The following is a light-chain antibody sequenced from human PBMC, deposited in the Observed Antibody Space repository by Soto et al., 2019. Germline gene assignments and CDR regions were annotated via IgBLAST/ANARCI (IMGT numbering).Light chain of an antibody. Sequence: EIVLTQSPATLSLSPGERATLSCRASQSVYSYLAWYQQKPGQVPRLLIYEVSNRATGIPVRFSGSGSGIDFTLTISSLEPEDFAVYYCQQRSNWPLTFGGGTKVEIK. J-gene: IGKJ4*01. V-gene: IGKV3-11*01. CDR1: QSVYSY. CDR3: QQRSNWPLT. CDR2: EVS.